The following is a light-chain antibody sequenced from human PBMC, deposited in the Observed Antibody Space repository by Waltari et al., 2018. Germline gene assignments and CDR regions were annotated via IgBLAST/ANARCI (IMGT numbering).Light chain of an antibody. J-gene: IGLJ3*02. CDR3: QTWGSGXQV. V-gene: IGLV4-69*01. CDR1: SGHSTNA. CDR2: VNSDGTN. Sequence: QLVLTXXPXAXXSLGASVRLTXTLSSGHSTNAIAWHQQQPEKGPRYLMKVNSDGTNDKADGXPXPXXGXTSGAERYLTISSLQSEDXAXYXCQTWGSGXQVFGXGTKLTVL.